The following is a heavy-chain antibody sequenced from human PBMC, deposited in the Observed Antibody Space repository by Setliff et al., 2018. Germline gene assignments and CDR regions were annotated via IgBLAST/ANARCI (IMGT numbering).Heavy chain of an antibody. D-gene: IGHD5-18*01. Sequence: GASVKVSCKASGYTFTSYYMHWVRQAPGQGLEWMGGIIPIFGTANYAQKFQGRVTITADESTSTAYMELSSLRSEDTAVYYCATSVSWIQLVLYPQGHPEPFDYWGQGTLVTVSS. V-gene: IGHV1-69*13. CDR3: ATSVSWIQLVLYPQGHPEPFDY. CDR2: IIPIFGTA. CDR1: GYTFTSYY. J-gene: IGHJ4*02.